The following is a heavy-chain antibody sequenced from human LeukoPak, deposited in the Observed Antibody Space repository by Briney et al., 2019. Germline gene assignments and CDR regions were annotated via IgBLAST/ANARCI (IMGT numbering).Heavy chain of an antibody. D-gene: IGHD4-17*01. Sequence: PSETLSLTCTVSGGSISSYYWSWIRQPAGKGLEWIGRIYTSGSTNYNPSLKSRVTMSVDTSKNQFSLKLSSVTAADTAVYYCARDRADGDYGTHYFDYWGQGTLVTVSS. CDR3: ARDRADGDYGTHYFDY. J-gene: IGHJ4*02. CDR1: GGSISSYY. V-gene: IGHV4-4*07. CDR2: IYTSGST.